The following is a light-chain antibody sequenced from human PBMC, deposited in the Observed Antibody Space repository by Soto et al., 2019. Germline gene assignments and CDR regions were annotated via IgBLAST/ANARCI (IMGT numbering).Light chain of an antibody. CDR3: QQSNNWPYT. Sequence: EIVMTHSAATLSVCPGERATLSCRASQSVRDNLAWYQQKPGQAPRLLIYGASTRATGIPARFSGSGSGTEFTLTINSLQSEDFALYFCQQSNNWPYTFGQGTKLEIK. J-gene: IGKJ2*01. CDR2: GAS. V-gene: IGKV3-15*01. CDR1: QSVRDN.